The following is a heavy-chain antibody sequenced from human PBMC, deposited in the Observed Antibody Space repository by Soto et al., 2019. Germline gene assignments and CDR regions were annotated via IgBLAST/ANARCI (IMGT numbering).Heavy chain of an antibody. Sequence: SVNVSCKASGGTFSSHAISWVRQAPGQGLEWMGGIIPIFGTANYAQKFQGRVTITADESTSTAYMELSSLRSEDTAVYYCAREVGATLNWLDAWGQGTGVTVSS. CDR3: AREVGATLNWLDA. D-gene: IGHD1-26*01. J-gene: IGHJ5*02. CDR1: GGTFSSHA. V-gene: IGHV1-69*13. CDR2: IIPIFGTA.